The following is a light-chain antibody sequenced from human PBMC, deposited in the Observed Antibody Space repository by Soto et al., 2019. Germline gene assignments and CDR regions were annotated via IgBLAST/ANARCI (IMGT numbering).Light chain of an antibody. CDR3: SSYVSSKTYV. CDR1: RIDVGGYDY. V-gene: IGLV2-14*01. J-gene: IGLJ1*01. Sequence: QSALTQPASVSGSPGQSITISCTGTRIDVGGYDYVSWYQQHPGKAPKLLIYEVINRPSGVSSRFSGSKSGNTASLTISGLQAEDEAAYYCSSYVSSKTYVFGTGTKLTVL. CDR2: EVI.